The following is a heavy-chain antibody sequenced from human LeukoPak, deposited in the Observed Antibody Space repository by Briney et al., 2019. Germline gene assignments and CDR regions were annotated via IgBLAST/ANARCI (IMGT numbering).Heavy chain of an antibody. CDR1: GYTFTGYY. Sequence: GASVNVSCKASGYTFTGYYMHWVRQAPGQGLEWMGWINPNSGGTNYAQKFQGRVTMTRDPSISTAYMELGRLRSDDTAVYYCARDPPDSSSWFDYWGQGTLVTVPS. J-gene: IGHJ4*02. V-gene: IGHV1-2*02. D-gene: IGHD6-13*01. CDR3: ARDPPDSSSWFDY. CDR2: INPNSGGT.